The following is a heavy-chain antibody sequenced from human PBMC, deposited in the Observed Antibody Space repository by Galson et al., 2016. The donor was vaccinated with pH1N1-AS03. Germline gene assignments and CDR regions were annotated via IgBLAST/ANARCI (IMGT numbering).Heavy chain of an antibody. CDR2: IRYDESIK. Sequence: SLRLSCAASGFVFSTSAIHWVRQSPGKGLEWVAFIRYDESIKNHGDSVKGRFTISRDNSKNTVDLEMNSLRPEDSAVYYCVKGGGYSHGFLEYYFDSWGQGSLVTVSS. CDR3: VKGGGYSHGFLEYYFDS. CDR1: GFVFSTSA. V-gene: IGHV3-30*02. D-gene: IGHD3-3*01. J-gene: IGHJ4*02.